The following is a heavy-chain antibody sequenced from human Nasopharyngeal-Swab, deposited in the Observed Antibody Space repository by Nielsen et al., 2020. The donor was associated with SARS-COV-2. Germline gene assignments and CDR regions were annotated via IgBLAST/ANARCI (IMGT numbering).Heavy chain of an antibody. D-gene: IGHD3-22*01. Sequence: VRQVPGKGLEWVSSISSSSSYIYYADSVKGRFTISRDNAKNSLYLQMNSLRAEDTAVYYCARDKSVRNWGQGTLVTVSS. J-gene: IGHJ4*02. CDR2: ISSSSSYI. V-gene: IGHV3-21*01. CDR3: ARDKSVRN.